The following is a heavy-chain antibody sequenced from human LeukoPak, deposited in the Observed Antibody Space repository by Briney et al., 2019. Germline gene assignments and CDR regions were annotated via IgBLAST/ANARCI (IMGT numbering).Heavy chain of an antibody. Sequence: WASVKVSCKASGYTFTSYGISWVRQAPGQGLEWMGWISAYNGNTNYAQKLQGRVTMTTDTFTSTAYMELRSLRSDDTAVYYCARARQWLPTGGFDYWGQGTLVTVSS. V-gene: IGHV1-18*01. J-gene: IGHJ4*02. D-gene: IGHD6-19*01. CDR1: GYTFTSYG. CDR2: ISAYNGNT. CDR3: ARARQWLPTGGFDY.